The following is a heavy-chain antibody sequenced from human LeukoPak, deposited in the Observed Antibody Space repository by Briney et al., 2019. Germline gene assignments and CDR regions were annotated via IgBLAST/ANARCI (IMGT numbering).Heavy chain of an antibody. J-gene: IGHJ3*02. CDR2: IYSGGST. CDR1: GFTVSSNY. D-gene: IGHD1-1*01. V-gene: IGHV3-66*01. CDR3: ARVPRWNDAFDI. Sequence: GGSLRLSCAASGFTVSSNYMGWVRQAPGKGLEWVSVIYSGGSTYYADSVKGRFTISRDNSKNTLYLQMNSLRAEDTAVYYCARVPRWNDAFDIWGQGTMVTVSS.